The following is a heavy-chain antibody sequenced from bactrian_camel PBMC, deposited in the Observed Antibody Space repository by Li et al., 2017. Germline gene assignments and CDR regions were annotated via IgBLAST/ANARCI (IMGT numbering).Heavy chain of an antibody. CDR1: GVSRSSYSSYC. CDR2: ISIFHNTP. J-gene: IGHJ4*01. CDR3: AADAGVFCLTRHVYEYRN. D-gene: IGHD4*01. V-gene: IGHV3S63*01. Sequence: HVQLVESGGDSVQAGGSLRLSCAVSGVSRSSYSSYCMGWFRQAPGKEREGVAHISIFHNTPYYADSVKGRFTISQDSAKSTMYLQMNSLKLEDTATYYCAADAGVFCLTRHVYEYRNRGQGTQVTVS.